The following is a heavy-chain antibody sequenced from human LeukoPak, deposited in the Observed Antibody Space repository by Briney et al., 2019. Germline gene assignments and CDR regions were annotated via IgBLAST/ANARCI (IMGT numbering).Heavy chain of an antibody. V-gene: IGHV3-21*01. D-gene: IGHD4-17*01. J-gene: IGHJ4*02. CDR2: ISSSSSYI. Sequence: YSMNWVRQAPGKGLEWVASISSSSSYIYYADSVKGRFTISRDNDKNSLYLQMNSLRAEDTAVYYCARGGSTTVTTRAHDYWGQGTLVTVSS. CDR1: YS. CDR3: ARGGSTTVTTRAHDY.